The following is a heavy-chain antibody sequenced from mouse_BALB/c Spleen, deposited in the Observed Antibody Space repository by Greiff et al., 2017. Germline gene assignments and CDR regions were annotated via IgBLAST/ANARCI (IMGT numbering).Heavy chain of an antibody. CDR3: ARWGSFAY. V-gene: IGHV3-6*02. CDR1: GYSITSGYY. J-gene: IGHJ3*01. CDR2: ISYDGSN. Sequence: EVKLMESGPGLVKPSQSLSLTCSVTGYSITSGYYWNWIRQFPGNKLEWMGYISYDGSNNYNPSLKNRISITRDTSKNQFFLKLNSVTTEDTATYYCARWGSFAYWGQGTLVTVSA.